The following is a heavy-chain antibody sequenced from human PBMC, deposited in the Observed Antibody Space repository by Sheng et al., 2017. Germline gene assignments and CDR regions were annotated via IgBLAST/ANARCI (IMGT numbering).Heavy chain of an antibody. CDR3: ARDGVPVRFSGSYPNWFDP. J-gene: IGHJ5*02. D-gene: IGHD1-26*01. Sequence: QVQLVQSGTEVKNPGSSVKVSCKVSGGIFTSYAISWVRQAPGEGLEWMGLTIPLFGSSNYAPKFQDRLTIIADKSTSTAYMELSSVTSDDTAVYYCARDGVPVRFSGSYPNWFDPWG. CDR1: GGIFTSYA. CDR2: TIPLFGSS. V-gene: IGHV1-69*06.